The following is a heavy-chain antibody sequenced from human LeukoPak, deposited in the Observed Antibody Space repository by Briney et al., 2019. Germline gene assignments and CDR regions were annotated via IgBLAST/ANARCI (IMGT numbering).Heavy chain of an antibody. D-gene: IGHD5-18*01. Sequence: SETLSLTCTVPGGSISSGGYSWSWIRQHPGKGLEWIGYIYYSGSTYYNPSLKSRVTISVDTSKNQFSLKLSSVTAADTAVYYCARRDTAMVDYWGQGTLVTVSS. CDR1: GGSISSGGYS. CDR3: ARRDTAMVDY. J-gene: IGHJ4*02. V-gene: IGHV4-31*03. CDR2: IYYSGST.